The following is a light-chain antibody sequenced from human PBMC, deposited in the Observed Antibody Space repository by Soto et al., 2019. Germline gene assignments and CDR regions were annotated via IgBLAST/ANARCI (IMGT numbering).Light chain of an antibody. CDR3: KQRSNWPPIT. CDR1: QSVSSY. V-gene: IGKV3-11*01. CDR2: DAS. J-gene: IGKJ5*01. Sequence: PGERATLSCRASQSVSSYLAWYQQKPGQAPRLLIYDASNRATGIPARFSGSGSGTDFTLTISSLEPEDFAVYYCKQRSNWPPITFGQGTRLEIK.